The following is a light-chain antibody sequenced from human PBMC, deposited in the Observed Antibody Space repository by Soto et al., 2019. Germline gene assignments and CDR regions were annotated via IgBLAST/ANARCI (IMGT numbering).Light chain of an antibody. Sequence: DIKMTQSPSTLSASVGDRVTITCRASQSISSWLAWYQQKPGKAPKLLIYKASSLESGVPSRFSGSGSGTEFTLTISSMQPDDFATYYCQQYQGTFGQGTKVEIK. CDR2: KAS. CDR1: QSISSW. CDR3: QQYQGT. J-gene: IGKJ1*01. V-gene: IGKV1-5*03.